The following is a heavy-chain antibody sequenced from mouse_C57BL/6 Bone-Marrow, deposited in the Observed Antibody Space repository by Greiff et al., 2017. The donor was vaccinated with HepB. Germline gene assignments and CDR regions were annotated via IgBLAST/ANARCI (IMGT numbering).Heavy chain of an antibody. CDR3: ARSLYGNSFAY. J-gene: IGHJ3*01. CDR2: IYPGSGNT. D-gene: IGHD2-1*01. CDR1: GYTFTDYY. Sequence: VQRVESGAELVRPGASVKLSCKASGYTFTDYYINWVKQRPGQGLEWIARIYPGSGNTYYNEKFKGKATLTAEKSSSTAYMQLSSLTSEDSAVYFCARSLYGNSFAYWGQGTLVTVSA. V-gene: IGHV1-76*01.